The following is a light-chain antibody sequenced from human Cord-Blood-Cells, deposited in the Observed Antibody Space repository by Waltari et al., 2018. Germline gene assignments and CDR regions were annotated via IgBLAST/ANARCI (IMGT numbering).Light chain of an antibody. CDR1: SSAVGCYNY. J-gene: IGLJ1*01. Sequence: QSALTQPPPASGSPGQSVTIPCSVTSSAVGCYNYVSWYQQHPGKAPKLMIYEVSKPPAGVPDRFSGSKSGNTASLTVSGLQAEDEADYYCSSYAGSNNLYVFGTGTKVTVL. CDR2: EVS. CDR3: SSYAGSNNLYV. V-gene: IGLV2-8*01.